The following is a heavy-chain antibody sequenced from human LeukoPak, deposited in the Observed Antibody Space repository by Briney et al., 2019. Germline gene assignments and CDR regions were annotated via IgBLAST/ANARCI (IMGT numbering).Heavy chain of an antibody. CDR3: ARIRGYSGYDGFDY. CDR1: GFTFSSYS. CDR2: ISSSSSTI. V-gene: IGHV3-48*04. Sequence: GGSPRLSCAASGFTFSSYSMNWVRQAPGKGLEWVSYISSSSSTIYYADSVKGRFTISRDNAKNSLYLQMNSLRAEDTAVYYCARIRGYSGYDGFDYWGQGTLVTVSS. D-gene: IGHD5-12*01. J-gene: IGHJ4*02.